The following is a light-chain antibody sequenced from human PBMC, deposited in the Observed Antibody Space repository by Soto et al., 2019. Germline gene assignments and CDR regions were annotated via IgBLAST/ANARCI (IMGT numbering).Light chain of an antibody. J-gene: IGLJ2*01. CDR2: EVI. V-gene: IGLV2-14*01. CDR1: SSDIGVYNY. CDR3: SSYTDSGTVV. Sequence: QSALTQPASVSGSPGQSITISCTGTSSDIGVYNYVSWYQQHPGKVPKLLISEVINRPSGASNRFSGSKSGNTASLTISGLQAEDEAAYYCSSYTDSGTVVFGGGTKLTVL.